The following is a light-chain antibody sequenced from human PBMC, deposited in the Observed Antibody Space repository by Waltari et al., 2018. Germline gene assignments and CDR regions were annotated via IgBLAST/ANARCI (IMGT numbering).Light chain of an antibody. Sequence: QSVLTQPPSASGTPGQRVTISCSGGSSTIGSNVVNCYQQFPGTAPKLLTDTNNRRPSVVPDRFSGSKSGTSASLAISGLQSEDEADYYCAAWDHSLNGPVFGGGTKLTVL. CDR1: SSTIGSNV. J-gene: IGLJ2*01. CDR3: AAWDHSLNGPV. CDR2: TNN. V-gene: IGLV1-44*01.